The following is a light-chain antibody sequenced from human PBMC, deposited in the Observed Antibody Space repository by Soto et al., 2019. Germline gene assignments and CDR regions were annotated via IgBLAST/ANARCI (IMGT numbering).Light chain of an antibody. CDR3: QQYGSSPPKT. CDR2: GAS. Sequence: EIVLTQSPGTLSLSPGEGATLSCRASQSVSSSYLAWYQQKPGQAPRLLIYGASSRATGIPDRFSGSGSGTGFTLTISRLEPEDFAVYYCQQYGSSPPKTFGQGTKVDNK. V-gene: IGKV3-20*01. CDR1: QSVSSSY. J-gene: IGKJ1*01.